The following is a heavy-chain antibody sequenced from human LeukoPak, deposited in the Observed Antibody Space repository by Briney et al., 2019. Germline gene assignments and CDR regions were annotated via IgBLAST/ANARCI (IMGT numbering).Heavy chain of an antibody. D-gene: IGHD3-10*01. CDR1: GGSFSGYY. CDR2: INQSGST. J-gene: IGHJ6*01. CDR3: ARGLYYNSSGRYGMDV. Sequence: SETLSLTCAVYGGSFSGYYWSWIRQPPGKGLEWIGEINQSGSTTYNPSLKSRVTISVDTSKNQFSLKLSSVTAADTAVYYCARGLYYNSSGRYGMDVWGQGTTVTVFS. V-gene: IGHV4-34*01.